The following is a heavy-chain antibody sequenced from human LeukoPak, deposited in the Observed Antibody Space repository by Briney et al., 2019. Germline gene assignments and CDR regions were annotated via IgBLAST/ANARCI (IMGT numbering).Heavy chain of an antibody. J-gene: IGHJ4*02. V-gene: IGHV3-11*04. D-gene: IGHD6-6*01. CDR3: ARDGPSIAADFDC. Sequence: PGGSLRLSCAASGFTFSDYYMSWIRQAPGKGLEWVSYISSSGSTIYYADSVKGRFTISRDNAKNSLYLQMNSLRAEDSAVYYCARDGPSIAADFDCWGQGTLVTVSS. CDR2: ISSSGSTI. CDR1: GFTFSDYY.